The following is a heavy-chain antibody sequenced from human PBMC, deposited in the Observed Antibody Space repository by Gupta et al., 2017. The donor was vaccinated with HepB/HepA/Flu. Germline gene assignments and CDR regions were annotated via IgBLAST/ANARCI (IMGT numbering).Heavy chain of an antibody. Sequence: QVQLQQWGAGLLKPSETLSLTCAVYGGSFSGYYWSWIRQPPGKGLEWIGEINHSGSTNYNPSLKSRVTISVDTSKNQFSLKLSSVTAADTAVYYCARATYYYDSSGYSFDYWGQGTLVTVSS. D-gene: IGHD3-22*01. CDR3: ARATYYYDSSGYSFDY. CDR2: INHSGST. CDR1: GGSFSGYY. J-gene: IGHJ4*02. V-gene: IGHV4-34*01.